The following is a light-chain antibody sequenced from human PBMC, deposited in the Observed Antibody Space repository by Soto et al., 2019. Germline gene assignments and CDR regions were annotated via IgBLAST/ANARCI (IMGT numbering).Light chain of an antibody. CDR3: QQYAGSPWT. Sequence: EIVMAQSPATLSVSPGERATLSCRASQTVRNNYLAWYQQKPGQAPRLLIYDASSRATGIPDRFSGSGSGTDFTLIISRLEPEDFAVYYCQQYAGSPWTFGQGTKVDIK. V-gene: IGKV3-20*01. J-gene: IGKJ1*01. CDR2: DAS. CDR1: QTVRNNY.